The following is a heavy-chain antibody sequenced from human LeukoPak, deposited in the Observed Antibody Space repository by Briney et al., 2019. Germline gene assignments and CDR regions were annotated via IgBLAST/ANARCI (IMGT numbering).Heavy chain of an antibody. J-gene: IGHJ5*02. CDR1: GFTVSSNY. Sequence: PGGSLRLSCAASGFTVSSNYMSWVRQAPGKGLEWVSAISGSGGSTYYADSVKGRFTISRDNSKNTLHLQMNSLRAEDTAVYYCARDRLAGPWGNWSDPWGQGTLVTVSS. V-gene: IGHV3-23*01. CDR3: ARDRLAGPWGNWSDP. CDR2: ISGSGGST. D-gene: IGHD3-16*01.